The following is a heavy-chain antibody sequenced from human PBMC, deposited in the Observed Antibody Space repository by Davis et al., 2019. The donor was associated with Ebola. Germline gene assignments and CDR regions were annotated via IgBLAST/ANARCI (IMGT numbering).Heavy chain of an antibody. CDR1: GASIRSGGYS. Sequence: SETLSLTCAVSGASIRSGGYSWSWIRQPPGKGLEWVGYIFYSGNTDYNPSLKSRVTISVHTSKNQFSLKLSSVTTADTAVYYCARVPRYCSSTRCYWGWFDPWGQGTLVTVSS. CDR2: IFYSGNT. V-gene: IGHV4-61*08. CDR3: ARVPRYCSSTRCYWGWFDP. J-gene: IGHJ5*02. D-gene: IGHD2-2*01.